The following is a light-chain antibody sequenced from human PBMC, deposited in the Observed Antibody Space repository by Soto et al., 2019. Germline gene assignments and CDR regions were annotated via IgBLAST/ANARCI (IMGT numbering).Light chain of an antibody. V-gene: IGLV6-57*04. CDR1: SGSIASNY. J-gene: IGLJ3*02. Sequence: NFMLTQPHSVSESPGKTVTISCTRSSGSIASNYVQWYQQRPGSAPTTVIYEDNQRPSGVPDRFSGSIDSSSNPASLTISRLKTEDEADYYCQSYHSSNVVFGGGTQLTVL. CDR2: EDN. CDR3: QSYHSSNVV.